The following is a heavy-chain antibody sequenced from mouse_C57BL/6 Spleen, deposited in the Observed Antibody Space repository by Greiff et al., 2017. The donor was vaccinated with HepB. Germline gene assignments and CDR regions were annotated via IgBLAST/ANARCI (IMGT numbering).Heavy chain of an antibody. J-gene: IGHJ1*03. V-gene: IGHV5-16*01. CDR3: ARYGYDEGYFDV. CDR2: INYDGSST. D-gene: IGHD2-2*01. CDR1: GFTFSDYY. Sequence: EVKLVESEGGLVQPGSSMKLSCTASGFTFSDYYMAWVRQVPEKGLEWVANINYDGSSTYYLDYLKSRFIISRDNAKNILYLQMSSLKSEDTATYYCARYGYDEGYFDVWGTGTTVTVSS.